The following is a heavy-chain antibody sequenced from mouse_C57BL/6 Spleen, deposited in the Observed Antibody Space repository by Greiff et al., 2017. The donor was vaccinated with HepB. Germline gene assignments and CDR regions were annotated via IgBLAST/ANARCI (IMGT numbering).Heavy chain of an antibody. D-gene: IGHD2-4*01. V-gene: IGHV1-85*01. Sequence: VKLVESGPELVKPGASVKLSCKASGYTFTSYDINWVKQRPGQGLEWIGWIYPRDGSTKYNEKFKGKATLTVDTSASTAYMELTSLTSEDSAVYFCASGGYYDYDEGAMDYWGQGTSVTVSS. CDR1: GYTFTSYD. CDR2: IYPRDGST. J-gene: IGHJ4*01. CDR3: ASGGYYDYDEGAMDY.